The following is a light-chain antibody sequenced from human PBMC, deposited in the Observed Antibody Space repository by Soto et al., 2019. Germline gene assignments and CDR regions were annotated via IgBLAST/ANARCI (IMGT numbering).Light chain of an antibody. CDR3: QQHGNWPLT. J-gene: IGKJ4*01. CDR1: QNVYSN. CDR2: GAS. V-gene: IGKV3-15*01. Sequence: EIVMTQSPATLSVSPGEGATLSCRASQNVYSNLAWYQQKPGQAPRLLIYGASTRATPIPARFSGSGSGTEFTLTISSLQSEDFAVYYCQQHGNWPLTFGGGTKVEIK.